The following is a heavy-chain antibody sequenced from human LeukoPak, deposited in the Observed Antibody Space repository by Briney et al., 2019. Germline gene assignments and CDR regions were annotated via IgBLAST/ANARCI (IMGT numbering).Heavy chain of an antibody. J-gene: IGHJ5*02. D-gene: IGHD2-2*01. CDR3: ARDGGVGVPAAIQWFDP. V-gene: IGHV4-38-2*02. CDR2: IYHSGST. Sequence: SETLSLTCTVSGYSISSGYYWGWIRQPPGKGLEWIGSIYHSGSTYYNPSLKSRVTISVDTSKNQFSLKLSSVTAADTAVYYCARDGGVGVPAAIQWFDPWGQGTLVTVSS. CDR1: GYSISSGYY.